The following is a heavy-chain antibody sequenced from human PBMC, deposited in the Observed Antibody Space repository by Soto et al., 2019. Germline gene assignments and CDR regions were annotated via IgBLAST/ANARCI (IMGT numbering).Heavy chain of an antibody. CDR1: GFTFSSYG. J-gene: IGHJ6*02. D-gene: IGHD1-20*01. CDR2: ISYDGSNK. V-gene: IGHV3-30*18. CDR3: AKCAWSNWNYYYYYGMDV. Sequence: QVQLVESGGGVVQPGRSLRLSCAASGFTFSSYGMHWVRQAPGKGLEWVAVISYDGSNKYYADSVKGRFTISRDNSKNTLYLQMNSLRAEDTAVYYCAKCAWSNWNYYYYYGMDVWGQGTTVTVSS.